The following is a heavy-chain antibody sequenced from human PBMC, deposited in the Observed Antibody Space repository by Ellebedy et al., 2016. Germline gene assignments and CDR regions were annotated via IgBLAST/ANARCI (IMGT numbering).Heavy chain of an antibody. CDR2: ISYDGSNK. CDR1: GFTFSSYA. CDR3: ARAWGIAVAGAPHFDY. Sequence: GESLKISCAASGFTFSSYAMHWVRQAPGKGLEWVAVISYDGSNKYYADSVKGRFTISRDNSKNTLYLQMNSLRAEDTAVYYCARAWGIAVAGAPHFDYWGQGTLVTVSS. D-gene: IGHD6-19*01. V-gene: IGHV3-30-3*01. J-gene: IGHJ4*02.